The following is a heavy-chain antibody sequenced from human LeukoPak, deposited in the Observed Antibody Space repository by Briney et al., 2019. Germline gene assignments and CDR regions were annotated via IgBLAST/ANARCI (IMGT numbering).Heavy chain of an antibody. CDR3: AKNGQRGFSFDP. CDR2: GDHTGGT. CDR1: GGSFTGYY. V-gene: IGHV4-34*01. J-gene: IGHJ5*02. Sequence: PSETLSLTCAAYGGSFTGYYWSWIRQPPGKGLEWIGEGDHTGGTKYNPSLKSRVTISADSSKNQFSLKWYSVTAADTGLYYCAKNGQRGFSFDPWGQGTLVTVSS. D-gene: IGHD2-8*01.